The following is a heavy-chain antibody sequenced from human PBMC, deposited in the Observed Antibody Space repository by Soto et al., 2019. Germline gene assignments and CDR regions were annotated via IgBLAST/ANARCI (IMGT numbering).Heavy chain of an antibody. CDR2: RSYDGSNK. Sequence: QVQLVESGGGVVQPGRSLRLSCAASGFTFSSYGMHWVRQAPGKGLEWVAVRSYDGSNKYYADSVKGRFTISRDNSKNTLYLQMNSLRTEDMAVDYCAKHQVGVRDFYYGMDVWGQGTTVTVSS. V-gene: IGHV3-30*18. J-gene: IGHJ6*02. D-gene: IGHD3-3*01. CDR3: AKHQVGVRDFYYGMDV. CDR1: GFTFSSYG.